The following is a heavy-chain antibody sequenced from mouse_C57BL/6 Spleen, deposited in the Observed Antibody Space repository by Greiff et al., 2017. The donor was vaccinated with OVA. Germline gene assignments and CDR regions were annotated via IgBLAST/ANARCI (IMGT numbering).Heavy chain of an antibody. V-gene: IGHV5-9-1*02. CDR1: GFTFSSYA. CDR2: ISSGGDYI. D-gene: IGHD2-3*01. Sequence: EVMLVESGEGLVKPGGSLKLSCAASGFTFSSYAMSWVRQTPEKRLEWVAYISSGGDYIYYADTVKGRFTISRDNARNTLYLQMSSLKSEDTAMYYCTRERDGYPYYFDYWGQGTTLTVSS. J-gene: IGHJ2*01. CDR3: TRERDGYPYYFDY.